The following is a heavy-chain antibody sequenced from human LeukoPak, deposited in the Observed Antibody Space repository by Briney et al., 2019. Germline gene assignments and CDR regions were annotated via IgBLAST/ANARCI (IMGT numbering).Heavy chain of an antibody. D-gene: IGHD3-22*01. J-gene: IGHJ4*02. Sequence: GGSLRLSCAASGFTFSSYAMSWVRQAPGKGLEWVSAISGSGGSTYYADSVKGRFTISRDNSKNTLYLQMNSLRAEDTAVYYCAKGGMVRAYYDSSGYFWGQGTLVTVSS. CDR1: GFTFSSYA. V-gene: IGHV3-23*01. CDR3: AKGGMVRAYYDSSGYF. CDR2: ISGSGGST.